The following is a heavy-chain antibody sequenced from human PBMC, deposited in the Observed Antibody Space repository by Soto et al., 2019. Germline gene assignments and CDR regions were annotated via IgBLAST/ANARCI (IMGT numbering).Heavy chain of an antibody. CDR1: GGTFSSYA. CDR3: ARRGYGGNSGYWYFDL. D-gene: IGHD4-17*01. V-gene: IGHV1-69*01. J-gene: IGHJ2*01. Sequence: QVQLVQSGAEVKKPGSSVKVSCKASGGTFSSYAISWVRQAPGQGLELMGGIIPIFGTANYAQKFQGRVTITADESTSTAYMELSSLRSEDTAVYYCARRGYGGNSGYWYFDLWGRGTLVTVSS. CDR2: IIPIFGTA.